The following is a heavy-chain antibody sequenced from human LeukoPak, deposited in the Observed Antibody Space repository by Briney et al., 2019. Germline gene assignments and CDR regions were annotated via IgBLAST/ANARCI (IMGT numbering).Heavy chain of an antibody. CDR2: INSDGSST. Sequence: QSGGSLRLSCAASGFTFSSYWMHWVRHAPGKGLVWVSRINSDGSSTSYADSVKGRFTISRDNAKNTLYLQMNSLRAEDTAVYYCARVQGYYDSSGYYLYWFDPWGQGTLVTVSS. J-gene: IGHJ5*02. CDR1: GFTFSSYW. CDR3: ARVQGYYDSSGYYLYWFDP. D-gene: IGHD3-22*01. V-gene: IGHV3-74*01.